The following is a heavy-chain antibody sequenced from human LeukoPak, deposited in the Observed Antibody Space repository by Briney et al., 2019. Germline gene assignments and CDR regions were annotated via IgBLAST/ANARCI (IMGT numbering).Heavy chain of an antibody. J-gene: IGHJ6*01. CDR2: ISYARSNK. CDR3: ARDMFGWGSFSLYYYYGRDV. D-gene: IGHD3-16*01. Sequence: GTLRLSRAASLFTSSSYVMHRVRQAAGTGLKGVAVISYARSNKYYTESVKGRFNISRDNYKNTLYVQMNSLRDEDTAVYYCARDMFGWGSFSLYYYYGRDVWG. CDR1: LFTSSSYV. V-gene: IGHV3-30-3*01.